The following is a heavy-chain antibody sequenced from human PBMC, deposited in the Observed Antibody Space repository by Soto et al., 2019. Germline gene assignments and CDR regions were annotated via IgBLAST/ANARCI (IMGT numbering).Heavy chain of an antibody. CDR3: ARARDIVLVPTTMINWFDP. CDR2: ISSSSSYI. CDR1: GFTFSSYS. J-gene: IGHJ5*02. D-gene: IGHD2-2*01. V-gene: IGHV3-21*01. Sequence: LRLSCAASGFTFSSYSMNWVRQAPGKGLEWVSSISSSSSYIYYADSVKGRFTISRDNAKNSLYLQMNSLRAEDTAVYYCARARDIVLVPTTMINWFDPWGQGTLVTVSS.